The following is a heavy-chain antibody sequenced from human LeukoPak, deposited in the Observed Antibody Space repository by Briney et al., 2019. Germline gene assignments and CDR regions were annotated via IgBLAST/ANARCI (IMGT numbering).Heavy chain of an antibody. D-gene: IGHD6-13*01. Sequence: PSETLSLTCTVSGYSVSSGYYWVWIRQPPGKGLEWIGNIYHSGSTYYNPSLKSRVTISVDTSKNQFSLKLSSVTAADTAVYYCARVFTIAASDYWGQGTLVTVSS. CDR1: GYSVSSGYY. V-gene: IGHV4-38-2*02. J-gene: IGHJ4*02. CDR2: IYHSGST. CDR3: ARVFTIAASDY.